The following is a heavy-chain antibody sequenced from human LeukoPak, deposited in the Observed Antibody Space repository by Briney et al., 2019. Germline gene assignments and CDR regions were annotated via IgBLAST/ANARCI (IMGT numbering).Heavy chain of an antibody. V-gene: IGHV1-2*06. CDR2: MSPTSGGT. CDR3: ARDDGLDY. J-gene: IGHJ4*02. Sequence: GASVTVSCKASGYTFSDYYMHWVRQAPGQGLEWMGRMSPTSGGTNYAPKFQGRVTMTRDTSISTAYMELSSLRSDDTAIYYCARDDGLDYWGQGTLVTVS. CDR1: GYTFSDYY.